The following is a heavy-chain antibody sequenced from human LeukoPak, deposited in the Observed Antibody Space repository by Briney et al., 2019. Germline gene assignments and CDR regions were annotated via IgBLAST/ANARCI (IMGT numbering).Heavy chain of an antibody. V-gene: IGHV3-7*03. J-gene: IGHJ6*02. CDR3: AREGFGELPVDYYGMDV. CDR2: INQDGSEK. D-gene: IGHD3-10*01. CDR1: GFTFTTFW. Sequence: GGSLRLSCAASGFTFTTFWMTWVRQAPGKGLEWVANINQDGSEKYYVDSVKGRFTISRDNAKNSLYLQMNSLRAADTAVYYCAREGFGELPVDYYGMDVWGQGTTVTVSS.